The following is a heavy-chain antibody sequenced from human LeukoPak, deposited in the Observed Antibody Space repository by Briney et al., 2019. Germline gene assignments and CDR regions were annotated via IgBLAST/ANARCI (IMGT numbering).Heavy chain of an antibody. Sequence: PGGSLRLSCAASGFTFYAFGMTWVRHAPGKGLEWVSAIRGDAGSTGYADSVKGRFTISRDNAKNSLYLQMNSLRVEDTALYYCARVWAWGSGNYFDNWGQGTLVTVSS. D-gene: IGHD7-27*01. CDR1: GFTFYAFG. V-gene: IGHV3-20*04. J-gene: IGHJ4*02. CDR2: IRGDAGST. CDR3: ARVWAWGSGNYFDN.